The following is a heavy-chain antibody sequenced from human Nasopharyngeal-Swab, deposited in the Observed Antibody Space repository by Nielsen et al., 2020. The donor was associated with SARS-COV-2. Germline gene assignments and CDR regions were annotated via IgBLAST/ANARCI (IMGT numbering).Heavy chain of an antibody. J-gene: IGHJ4*02. CDR2: INHSGST. D-gene: IGHD6-13*01. Sequence: RQAPGKGLEWIGEINHSGSTNYNPSLKSRVTIPVDTSKNQFSLKLSSVTAADTAVYYCARGFPGAAAGTDYWGQGTLVTVSS. CDR3: ARGFPGAAAGTDY. V-gene: IGHV4-34*01.